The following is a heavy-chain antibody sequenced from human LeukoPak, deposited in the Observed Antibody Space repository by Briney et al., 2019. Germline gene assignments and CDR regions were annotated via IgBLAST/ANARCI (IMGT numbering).Heavy chain of an antibody. D-gene: IGHD2-21*01. J-gene: IGHJ4*02. CDR1: GGTFSSYA. Sequence: ASVKVSCKASGGTFSSYAISWVRQAPGQGLEWMGRIIPILGIPSYAQKFQRRVTITADKSTSTAYMELRSLRSEDTAVYYCAGGESEPNVDYWGQGTLVTVSS. CDR2: IIPILGIP. CDR3: AGGESEPNVDY. V-gene: IGHV1-69*04.